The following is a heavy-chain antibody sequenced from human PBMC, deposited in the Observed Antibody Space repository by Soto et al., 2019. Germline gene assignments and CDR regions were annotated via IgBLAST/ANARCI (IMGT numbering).Heavy chain of an antibody. CDR3: AREGSVLRYFDWLSPKYYFDY. D-gene: IGHD3-9*01. V-gene: IGHV1-2*04. CDR1: GYTFTGYY. J-gene: IGHJ4*02. CDR2: INPNSGGT. Sequence: GASVKVSCKASGYTFTGYYMHWVRQAPGQGLEWMGWINPNSGGTNYAQKFQGWVTMTRDTSISTAYMELSRLRSDDTAVYYCAREGSVLRYFDWLSPKYYFDYWGQGTLVTVSS.